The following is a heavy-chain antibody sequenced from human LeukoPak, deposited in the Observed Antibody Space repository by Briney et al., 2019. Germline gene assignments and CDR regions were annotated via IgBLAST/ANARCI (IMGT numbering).Heavy chain of an antibody. CDR2: IYTSGST. CDR3: ARSSEGRYYYDSSGFSYYYYYMDV. D-gene: IGHD3-22*01. J-gene: IGHJ6*03. CDR1: GGSISSYY. Sequence: SETLSLTCTVSGGSISSYYWSWIRQPAGKGLEWIGRIYTSGSTNYNPSLRSRVTISVDTSKNQFSLKLSSVTAADTAVYYCARSSEGRYYYDSSGFSYYYYYMDVWGKGTTVTISS. V-gene: IGHV4-4*07.